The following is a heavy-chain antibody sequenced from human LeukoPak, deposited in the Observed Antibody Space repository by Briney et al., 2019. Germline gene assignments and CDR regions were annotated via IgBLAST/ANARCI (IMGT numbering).Heavy chain of an antibody. Sequence: PSETLSLTCAVYGGSFSGYYWSWIRQPPGKGLEWIGEINHSGSTNYNPSLKSRVTISVDTSKNQFSLKLSSVTAADTAVYYCARDMGRPRTFYSGSYLGEYYFDYWGQGTLVTVSS. V-gene: IGHV4-34*01. CDR3: ARDMGRPRTFYSGSYLGEYYFDY. D-gene: IGHD1-26*01. CDR2: INHSGST. J-gene: IGHJ4*02. CDR1: GGSFSGYY.